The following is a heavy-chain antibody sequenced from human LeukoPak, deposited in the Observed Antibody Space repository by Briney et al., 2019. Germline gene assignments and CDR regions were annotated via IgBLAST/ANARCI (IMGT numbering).Heavy chain of an antibody. V-gene: IGHV4-39*07. CDR2: FYYTGIT. CDR1: GGSISGRSYY. Sequence: SETLSLTCSVSGGSISGRSYYWGWIRQPPGKGLEWIGSFYYTGITYFNPSLKGRVTVSVDTSRKHFSLKLTSVTAADTAVYYCARVSGGSWSRPDYWGQGTLVTVSS. CDR3: ARVSGGSWSRPDY. D-gene: IGHD6-13*01. J-gene: IGHJ4*02.